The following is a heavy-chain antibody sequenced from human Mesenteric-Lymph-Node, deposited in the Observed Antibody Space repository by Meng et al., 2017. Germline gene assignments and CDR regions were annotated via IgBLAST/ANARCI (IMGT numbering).Heavy chain of an antibody. CDR1: GGSISSSAYY. Sequence: SETLSLTCTVSGGSISSSAYYWGWIRQPPGKGLDWIGNIYYSGSTYYNPSLKSRVTILVDTSKNQFSLKVSSVTAADTAVYYCARGLTVTTPNWFDPWGQGTLVTVSS. CDR2: IYYSGST. J-gene: IGHJ5*02. CDR3: ARGLTVTTPNWFDP. V-gene: IGHV4-39*07. D-gene: IGHD4-17*01.